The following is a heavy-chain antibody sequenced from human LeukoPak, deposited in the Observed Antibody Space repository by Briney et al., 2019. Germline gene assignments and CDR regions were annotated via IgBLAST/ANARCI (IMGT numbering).Heavy chain of an antibody. Sequence: GGSLRLSCAASGFTFSSYAMHWVRQAPGKGLEWVAVISYDGSNKYYADSVKGRFTISRDNSKNTLYLQMNSLRAEDTAVYYCARDDMEWGQGTLVTVSS. J-gene: IGHJ4*02. CDR3: ARDDME. CDR1: GFTFSSYA. V-gene: IGHV3-30*04. CDR2: ISYDGSNK. D-gene: IGHD2-15*01.